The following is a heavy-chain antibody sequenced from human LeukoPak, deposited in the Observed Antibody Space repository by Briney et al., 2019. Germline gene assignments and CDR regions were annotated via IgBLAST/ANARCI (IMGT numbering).Heavy chain of an antibody. CDR3: ARAVRIEDYMDV. D-gene: IGHD2-15*01. J-gene: IGHJ6*03. CDR2: ISSSSSYI. Sequence: GGSLRLSCAASGFTFSSYAMNWVRQAPGKGLEWVSSISSSSSYIYYADSVKGRFTISRDNAKNSLYLQMNSLRAEDTAVYYCARAVRIEDYMDVWGKGTTVTVSS. CDR1: GFTFSSYA. V-gene: IGHV3-21*01.